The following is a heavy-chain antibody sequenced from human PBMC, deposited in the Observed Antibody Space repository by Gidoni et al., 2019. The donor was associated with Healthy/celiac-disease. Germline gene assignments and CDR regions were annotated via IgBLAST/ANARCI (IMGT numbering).Heavy chain of an antibody. Sequence: QVQLQQWGAGLLKPSETLSLTCAVYGGSFSGYYWSWIRQPPGKGLEWIGEINHSGSTNYNPSLKSRVTISVDTSKNQFSLKLSSVTAADTAVYYWARGPKIDYGGALAGWFDPWGQGTLVTVSS. J-gene: IGHJ5*02. CDR2: INHSGST. D-gene: IGHD4-17*01. CDR1: GGSFSGYY. CDR3: ARGPKIDYGGALAGWFDP. V-gene: IGHV4-34*01.